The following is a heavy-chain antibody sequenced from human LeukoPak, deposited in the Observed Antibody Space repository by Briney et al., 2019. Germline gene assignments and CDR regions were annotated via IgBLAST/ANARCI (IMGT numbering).Heavy chain of an antibody. V-gene: IGHV1-3*01. J-gene: IGHJ4*02. CDR2: INAGSGNT. CDR3: ARFRGVTGTTSYFDY. D-gene: IGHD1-20*01. Sequence: ASVKVSCKASGYTFTSYAMHWVRQAPGQRLEWMGWINAGSGNTKYSQKFQGRVTITRDTSASTAYMELSSLRSEDTAVYYCARFRGVTGTTSYFDYWGQGTLVTVSS. CDR1: GYTFTSYA.